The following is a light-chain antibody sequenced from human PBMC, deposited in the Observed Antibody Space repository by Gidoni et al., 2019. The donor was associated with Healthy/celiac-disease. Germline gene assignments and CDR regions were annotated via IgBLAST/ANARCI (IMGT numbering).Light chain of an antibody. J-gene: IGKJ4*01. CDR1: QVISNY. CDR2: DAS. CDR3: QQYDNLVT. V-gene: IGKV1-33*01. Sequence: DIQMTQSPSSLSASVGDRVTITCQASQVISNYLNWYQQKPGKAPKLLIYDASNLETGVPSRFSGSGSGTDFTFTISSLQPEDIATYYCQQYDNLVTFGGGTKVEIK.